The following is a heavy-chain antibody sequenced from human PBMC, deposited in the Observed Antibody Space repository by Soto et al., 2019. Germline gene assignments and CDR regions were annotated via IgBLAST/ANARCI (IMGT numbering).Heavy chain of an antibody. V-gene: IGHV3-33*01. Sequence: PGGSLRLSCAASGFTFSSYGMHWVRQAPGKGLAWVAVIWYDGSNKYYAEAVRGRFTISRDNSKNTLYLQMNSLRAEDTAVYDCARDPVTGTIFGVVQVHYGMDVWGQGTTVTVSS. CDR3: ARDPVTGTIFGVVQVHYGMDV. D-gene: IGHD3-3*01. CDR1: GFTFSSYG. CDR2: IWYDGSNK. J-gene: IGHJ6*02.